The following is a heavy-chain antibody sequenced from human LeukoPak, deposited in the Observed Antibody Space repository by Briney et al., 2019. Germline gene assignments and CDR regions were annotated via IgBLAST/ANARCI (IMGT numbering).Heavy chain of an antibody. Sequence: ASVKVSCKASGYTFTKYGVYWVRQAPGQGLEWMGWINTDTGNPTYAQGFTGRFVFSLDTSVSTTYLQISSLKPEDTAVYYCARRRGVTFGDFDYWGQGTLVTVSS. J-gene: IGHJ4*02. D-gene: IGHD3-10*01. CDR3: ARRRGVTFGDFDY. CDR1: GYTFTKYG. V-gene: IGHV7-4-1*02. CDR2: INTDTGNP.